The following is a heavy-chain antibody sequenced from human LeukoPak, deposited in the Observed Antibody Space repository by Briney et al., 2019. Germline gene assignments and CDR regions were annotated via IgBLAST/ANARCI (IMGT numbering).Heavy chain of an antibody. CDR1: GGTFSSYA. D-gene: IGHD6-13*01. J-gene: IGHJ4*02. V-gene: IGHV1-69*13. CDR2: IIPIFGTA. CDR3: ASGYSSSWYVDY. Sequence: SVKVSCKASGGTFSSYAISWERQAPGQGLEWMGGIIPIFGTANYAQKFQGRVTITADESTSTAYMELSSLRSEDTAVYYCASGYSSSWYVDYWGQGTLVTVSS.